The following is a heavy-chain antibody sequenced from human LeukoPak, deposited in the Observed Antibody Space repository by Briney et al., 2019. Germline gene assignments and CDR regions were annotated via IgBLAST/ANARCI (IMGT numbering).Heavy chain of an antibody. Sequence: GESLKISCRGSGYNFTTYWIGWVRQMPGKGLEWMGIIYPGDSDTRYSLSFQGQVIISADKSISTAYLQWSSLKASDTAIYYCARRSHTYSTSWGFDYWGQGTLVTVSS. CDR3: ARRSHTYSTSWGFDY. D-gene: IGHD6-13*01. J-gene: IGHJ4*02. CDR1: GYNFTTYW. CDR2: IYPGDSDT. V-gene: IGHV5-51*01.